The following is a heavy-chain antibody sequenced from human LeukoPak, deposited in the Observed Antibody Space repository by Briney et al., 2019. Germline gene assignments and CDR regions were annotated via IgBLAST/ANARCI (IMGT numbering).Heavy chain of an antibody. J-gene: IGHJ4*02. Sequence: GRSLRLSCAASGLTFRSYGMHWVRQAPGKGLEWVAVIWHDGSNKYYADSVKGRFTISRDNSKNTLYLQMDSLRVEDTAVYYCPATGGVAVAGSPFDYWGQGTLVTVSS. V-gene: IGHV3-33*01. CDR1: GLTFRSYG. CDR2: IWHDGSNK. D-gene: IGHD6-19*01. CDR3: PATGGVAVAGSPFDY.